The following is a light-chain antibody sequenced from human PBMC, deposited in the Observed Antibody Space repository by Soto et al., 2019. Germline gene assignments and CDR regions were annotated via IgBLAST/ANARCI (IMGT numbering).Light chain of an antibody. Sequence: DIVMTQSPDSLAVSLGERATINCKSSQSVLYSSNNKNYLAWYQQKPGQPPKLLIYWASTRESGVPDRFSGSGSGTDFTLTISSLQAEDVAVYYCQQYYSTPLTXXXGTKVEIK. CDR1: QSVLYSSNNKNY. CDR3: QQYYSTPLT. J-gene: IGKJ4*01. CDR2: WAS. V-gene: IGKV4-1*01.